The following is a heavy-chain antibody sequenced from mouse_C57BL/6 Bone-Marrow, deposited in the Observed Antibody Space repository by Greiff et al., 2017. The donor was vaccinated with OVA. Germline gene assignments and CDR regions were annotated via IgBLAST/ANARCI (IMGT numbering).Heavy chain of an antibody. CDR3: ASLYYYGSSYVWFAY. Sequence: DVMLVESGGGLVKPGGSLKLSCAASGFTFSDYGMHWVRQAPEKGLEWVAYISSGSSTIYYADTVQGRFTISRDNAKNTLFLQMTSLRSEDTAMYYCASLYYYGSSYVWFAYWGQGTLVTVSA. J-gene: IGHJ3*01. CDR2: ISSGSSTI. D-gene: IGHD1-1*01. CDR1: GFTFSDYG. V-gene: IGHV5-17*01.